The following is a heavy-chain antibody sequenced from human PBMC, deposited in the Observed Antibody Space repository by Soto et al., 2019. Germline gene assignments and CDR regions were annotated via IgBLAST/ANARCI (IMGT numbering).Heavy chain of an antibody. V-gene: IGHV5-51*01. CDR2: IYPGDSDT. CDR3: ARPRARGYFDY. J-gene: IGHJ4*02. Sequence: PVESLKISCKGSGYSFTSYWIGWVRQMPGKGLEWMGIIYPGDSDTRYSPSFQGQVTISADKSISTAYLQWSSLSAEDTAVYFCARPRARGYFDYWGQGTPVTVSS. CDR1: GYSFTSYW.